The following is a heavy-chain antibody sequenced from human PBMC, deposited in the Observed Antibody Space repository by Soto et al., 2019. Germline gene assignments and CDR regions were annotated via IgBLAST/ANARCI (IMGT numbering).Heavy chain of an antibody. Sequence: EVQLLQSGGGLVQPGGSLRLSCAASGFTFSSYAMSWVRQAPGKGLEWVSTISGTGGSTYYPDSVKGRFTISRDNSKNTVYLKMNILRAEDAAVYYCAKEMTSGYYLFDYWGQGTLVTVSS. CDR2: ISGTGGST. J-gene: IGHJ4*02. CDR3: AKEMTSGYYLFDY. V-gene: IGHV3-23*01. CDR1: GFTFSSYA. D-gene: IGHD3-22*01.